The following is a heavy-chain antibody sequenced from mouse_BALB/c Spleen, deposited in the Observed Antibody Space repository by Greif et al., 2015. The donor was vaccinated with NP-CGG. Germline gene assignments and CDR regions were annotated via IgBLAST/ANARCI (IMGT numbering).Heavy chain of an antibody. CDR2: IRLKSNNYAT. CDR1: GFTFSNYW. J-gene: IGHJ2*01. D-gene: IGHD4-1*01. Sequence: DVKLVESGGGLVQPGGSMKLSCVASGFTFSNYWMNWVRQSPEKGLEWVAEIRLKSNNYATHYAESVKGRFTISRDDSKSSVYLQMNNLRAEDTGIYYCTSTSNFYFDDWGQGTTLTVSS. V-gene: IGHV6-6*02. CDR3: TSTSNFYFDD.